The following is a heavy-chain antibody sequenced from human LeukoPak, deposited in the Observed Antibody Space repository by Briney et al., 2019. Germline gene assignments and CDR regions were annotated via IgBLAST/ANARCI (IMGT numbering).Heavy chain of an antibody. CDR2: IKRDGSEP. CDR1: GFTFSNSW. V-gene: IGHV3-7*01. D-gene: IGHD5-18*01. J-gene: IGHJ4*02. Sequence: PGGSLRLSCGAFGFTFSNSWMSWVRQAPGEGLEWVANIKRDGSEPYYVDSVKGRFTISRDNAKNSLYLQMDSLRAEDTAVYYCARISTAVAGGDYWGQGALVIVSS. CDR3: ARISTAVAGGDY.